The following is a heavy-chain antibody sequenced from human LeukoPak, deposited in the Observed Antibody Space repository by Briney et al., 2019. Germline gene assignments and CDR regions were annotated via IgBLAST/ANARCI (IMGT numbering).Heavy chain of an antibody. CDR3: AKRIAAPPRSFDY. Sequence: GGSLRLSCAASGFTFNSYGMHWVRQAPGKGLEWVAFIRYDGTNTYYADSVKGRFTISRDNSKNTLYLQMNSLRAEDTAVYYCAKRIAAPPRSFDYWGQGILVTVSS. V-gene: IGHV3-30*02. CDR1: GFTFNSYG. J-gene: IGHJ4*02. D-gene: IGHD6-6*01. CDR2: IRYDGTNT.